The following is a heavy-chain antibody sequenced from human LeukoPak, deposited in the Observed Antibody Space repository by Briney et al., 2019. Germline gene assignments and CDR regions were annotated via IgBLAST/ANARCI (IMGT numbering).Heavy chain of an antibody. Sequence: SETLSLTCTVSGGSISSYYWSWIRQPPGKGLEWMGDIYYSGSTNYNPSLKSRVTISVDTSKNQFSLKLSSVTAADTAVYYCARVLSSGWYGAFDIWGQGTMVTVSS. V-gene: IGHV4-59*01. CDR3: ARVLSSGWYGAFDI. CDR2: IYYSGST. CDR1: GGSISSYY. J-gene: IGHJ3*02. D-gene: IGHD6-19*01.